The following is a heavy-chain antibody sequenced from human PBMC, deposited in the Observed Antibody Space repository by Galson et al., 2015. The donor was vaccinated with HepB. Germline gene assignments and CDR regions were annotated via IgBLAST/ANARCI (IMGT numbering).Heavy chain of an antibody. CDR1: GFTFSNYA. V-gene: IGHV3-30-3*01. CDR2: ISYDGSNK. J-gene: IGHJ4*02. D-gene: IGHD6-19*01. CDR3: ATDGIAVAPSPNYYFDY. Sequence: SLRLSCAASGFTFSNYAIHRVRQAPGKGLEWVVVISYDGSNKYYADSVKGRFTISRDNPKNTLYLQMNSLRAEDTAVYYCATDGIAVAPSPNYYFDYWGQGTLVTVSS.